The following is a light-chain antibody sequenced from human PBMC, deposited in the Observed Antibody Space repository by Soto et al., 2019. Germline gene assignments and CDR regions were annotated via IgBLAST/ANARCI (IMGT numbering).Light chain of an antibody. CDR2: GAS. Sequence: EILLTQSPGTLSLSPGERATLSCRASQSVSSSYLSWYQLKPGQAPRLLVYGASSRATGIPDRFSGSVSGTDFTLTVSRLEPEDCAVYYCQQYGYSFRAFGQETKVEL. V-gene: IGKV3-20*01. J-gene: IGKJ1*01. CDR1: QSVSSSY. CDR3: QQYGYSFRA.